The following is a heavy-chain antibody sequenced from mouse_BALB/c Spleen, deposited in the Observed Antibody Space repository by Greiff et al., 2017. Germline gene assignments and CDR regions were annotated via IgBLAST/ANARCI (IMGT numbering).Heavy chain of an antibody. CDR3: ARDQNYRYDVYAMDY. D-gene: IGHD2-14*01. J-gene: IGHJ4*01. V-gene: IGHV5-9-4*01. CDR1: GFTFSSYA. CDR2: ISSGGSYT. Sequence: DVKLVESGGGLVKPGGSLKLSCAASGFTFSSYAMSWVRQSPEKRLEWVAEISSGGSYTYYPDTVTGRFTISRDNAKNTLYLEMSSLRSEDTAMYYCARDQNYRYDVYAMDYWGQGTSVTVSS.